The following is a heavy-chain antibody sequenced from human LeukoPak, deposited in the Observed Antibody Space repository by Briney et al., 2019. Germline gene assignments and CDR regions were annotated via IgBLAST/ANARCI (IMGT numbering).Heavy chain of an antibody. CDR3: ARDLTHRRNYDNSGYQIVPAF. CDR1: GYIFTNYG. V-gene: IGHV1-18*01. CDR2: ISAYNGHT. J-gene: IGHJ4*02. Sequence: ASVKVSCKASGYIFTNYGINWVRQAPGQGLEWMGWISAYNGHTKYVQKFQGRVTMTTDTSTSTVYMELRSLRSDDTAVHYCARDLTHRRNYDNSGYQIVPAFWGQGTLVTVSS. D-gene: IGHD3-22*01.